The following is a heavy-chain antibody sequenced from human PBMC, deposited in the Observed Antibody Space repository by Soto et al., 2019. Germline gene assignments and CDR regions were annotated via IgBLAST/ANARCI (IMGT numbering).Heavy chain of an antibody. J-gene: IGHJ6*03. CDR2: IWYDGSNK. D-gene: IGHD2-2*01. CDR3: ARGGPCSSTSCYFDYMDV. Sequence: GGSLRLSCAASGFTFSSYGMHWVRQAPGKGLEWVAVIWYDGSNKYYADSVKGRFTISRDNAKNTLYLQMNSLRAEDTAVYYCARGGPCSSTSCYFDYMDVWGKGTTVTVSS. CDR1: GFTFSSYG. V-gene: IGHV3-33*01.